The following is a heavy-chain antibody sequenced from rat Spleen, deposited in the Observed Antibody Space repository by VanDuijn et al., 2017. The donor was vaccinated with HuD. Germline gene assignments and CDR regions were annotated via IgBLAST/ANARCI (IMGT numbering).Heavy chain of an antibody. V-gene: IGHV5-29*01. J-gene: IGHJ2*01. CDR2: ISPSGGST. Sequence: EVQLIESGGGLVQPGRSLKLSCAASGFTFSDYGMAWVRQAPTKGLEWVATISPSGGSTYYPDSVKGRFTISRDNAKSTLYLQMDSLRSEDTATYYCARRHYGYADYFDYWGQGVMVTVSS. D-gene: IGHD1-7*01. CDR3: ARRHYGYADYFDY. CDR1: GFTFSDYG.